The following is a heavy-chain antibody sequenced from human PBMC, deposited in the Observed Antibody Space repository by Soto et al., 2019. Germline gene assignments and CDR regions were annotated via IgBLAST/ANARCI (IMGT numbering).Heavy chain of an antibody. CDR2: ISAYNGNT. CDR3: ARDSYYYDSSGFGP. D-gene: IGHD3-22*01. Sequence: ASVKVSCKASGYTFTSYGISWVRQAPGQGLEWMGWISAYNGNTNYAQKLQGRVTMTTDTSTSTAYMELRSLRSDDTAVYYCARDSYYYDSSGFGPWGQGTLVTVSS. V-gene: IGHV1-18*04. J-gene: IGHJ5*02. CDR1: GYTFTSYG.